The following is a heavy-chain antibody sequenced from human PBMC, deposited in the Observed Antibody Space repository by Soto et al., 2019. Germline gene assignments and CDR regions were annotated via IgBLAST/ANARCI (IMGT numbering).Heavy chain of an antibody. CDR2: IRSKAYGGTT. Sequence: PGGSLRLSCTASGFTFGDYAMTWFRQAPGKGLAWVSFIRSKAYGGTTEYAASFKGRFTISRDDSESIAYLQMNSLKTEDTAMYYCTAHRSSLTMRRGVIIGDYYYNGMDVWGQGTAVT. J-gene: IGHJ6*02. CDR1: GFTFGDYA. D-gene: IGHD3-10*01. CDR3: TAHRSSLTMRRGVIIGDYYYNGMDV. V-gene: IGHV3-49*03.